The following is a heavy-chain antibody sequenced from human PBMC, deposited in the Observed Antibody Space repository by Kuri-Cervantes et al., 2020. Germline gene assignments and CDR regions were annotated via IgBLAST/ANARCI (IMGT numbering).Heavy chain of an antibody. Sequence: GGSLRLSCAASGLTFSRDWMSWVRQAPGKGLEWVANIKQDGSEKYYVDSVKGRFTISRDNAKNSLYLQMNSLRAEDTAVYYCARATGAGSYAQADYWGQGTLVTVSS. CDR2: IKQDGSEK. J-gene: IGHJ4*02. CDR3: ARATGAGSYAQADY. V-gene: IGHV3-7*03. CDR1: GLTFSRDW. D-gene: IGHD3-10*01.